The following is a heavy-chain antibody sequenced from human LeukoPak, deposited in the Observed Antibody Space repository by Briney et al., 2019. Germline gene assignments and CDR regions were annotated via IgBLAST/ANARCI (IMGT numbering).Heavy chain of an antibody. CDR1: GFTFSSYA. Sequence: GGSLRLSCAASGFTFSSYAMSWVRQAPGKGLEWVSAISGSGGSTYYADSVKGRFTISRDNSKNTMYLQMNSLRAEDTAVYYCAKDLRGIAAAGLFDYWGQGTLVTVSS. D-gene: IGHD6-13*01. V-gene: IGHV3-23*01. CDR2: ISGSGGST. J-gene: IGHJ4*02. CDR3: AKDLRGIAAAGLFDY.